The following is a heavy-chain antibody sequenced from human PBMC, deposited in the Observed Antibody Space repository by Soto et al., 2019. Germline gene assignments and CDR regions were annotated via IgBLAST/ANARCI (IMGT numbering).Heavy chain of an antibody. V-gene: IGHV1-69*01. Sequence: QVQLVQSGAEVKKPGSSVRVSCKASGGTFSSYAISWVRQAPGQGLEWMGGIIPIFGTENYAQKFQGRVTITADASTSTDYMELSSLRSETTAVYYCARARLAGSKYYYGIDVWGQGTTVTVSS. CDR3: ARARLAGSKYYYGIDV. CDR2: IIPIFGTE. J-gene: IGHJ6*02. D-gene: IGHD4-4*01. CDR1: GGTFSSYA.